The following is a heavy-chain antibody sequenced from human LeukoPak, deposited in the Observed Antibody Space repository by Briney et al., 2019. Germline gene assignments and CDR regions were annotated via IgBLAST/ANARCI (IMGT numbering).Heavy chain of an antibody. Sequence: PGGSLRLSXAASGFTFSSDATTWIRQAQGEGLEWVSTITGSDDTTYYADFVKGRFTISRDYSKNTVHLQLNNLRAEDTAMYYCAKGPQLYSGYHPDYWGQGTLVTVSS. CDR1: GFTFSSDA. J-gene: IGHJ4*02. V-gene: IGHV3-23*01. D-gene: IGHD5-12*01. CDR3: AKGPQLYSGYHPDY. CDR2: ITGSDDTT.